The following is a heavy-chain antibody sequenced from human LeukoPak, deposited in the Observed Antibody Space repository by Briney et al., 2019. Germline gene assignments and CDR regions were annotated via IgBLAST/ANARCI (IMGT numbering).Heavy chain of an antibody. J-gene: IGHJ3*02. D-gene: IGHD5-12*01. CDR2: IYYSGST. CDR3: ARGYSGYGHGHDAFDI. V-gene: IGHV4-39*07. Sequence: ASETLSLTCTVSGGSISSSSYYWGWIRQPPGKGLEWIGSIYYSGSTYYNPSLKSRVTISVDRSKNQFSLKLSSVTAADTAVYYCARGYSGYGHGHDAFDIWGQGTMVTVSS. CDR1: GGSISSSSYY.